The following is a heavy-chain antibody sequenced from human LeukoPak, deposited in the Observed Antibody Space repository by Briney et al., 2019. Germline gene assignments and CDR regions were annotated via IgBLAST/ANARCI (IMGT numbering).Heavy chain of an antibody. CDR3: AKDAPLWWELLGYYMDV. V-gene: IGHV3-30*02. D-gene: IGHD1-26*01. Sequence: PGGSLGLSCAASGFTFSSYGMHWVRQAPGKGLEWVAFIRYDGSNKYYADSVKGRFTISRDNSKNTLYLQMNSLRAEDTAVYYCAKDAPLWWELLGYYMDVWGKGTTVTVSS. CDR2: IRYDGSNK. CDR1: GFTFSSYG. J-gene: IGHJ6*03.